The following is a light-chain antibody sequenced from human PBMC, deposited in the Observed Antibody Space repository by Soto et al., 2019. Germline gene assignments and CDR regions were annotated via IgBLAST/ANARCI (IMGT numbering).Light chain of an antibody. CDR2: SND. CDR3: FSYTSSGTYV. Sequence: QSVVTQPPSAYGTPGQRVTISCSGSSSNIGTNAVNWCQQLPGTAPRLLIYSNDQRPPGVPDRFSGSKSGTSASLGISGLQSEDEADYYCFSYTSSGTYVFGTGTKLTVL. J-gene: IGLJ1*01. V-gene: IGLV1-44*01. CDR1: SSNIGTNA.